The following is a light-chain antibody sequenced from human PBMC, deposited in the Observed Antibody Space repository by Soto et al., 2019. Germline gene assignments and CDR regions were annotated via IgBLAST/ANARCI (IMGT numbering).Light chain of an antibody. V-gene: IGKV1-5*03. Sequence: DIQMTQSPSTLSGSVGDRVTITCRASQTISSWLAWYQQKPGKAPKLLIYKASTLKSGVPSRFSGSGSGTEYTLTIGSLQPEDFATYYCQQLNGSPWTFGQGTKVDIK. CDR3: QQLNGSPWT. J-gene: IGKJ1*01. CDR2: KAS. CDR1: QTISSW.